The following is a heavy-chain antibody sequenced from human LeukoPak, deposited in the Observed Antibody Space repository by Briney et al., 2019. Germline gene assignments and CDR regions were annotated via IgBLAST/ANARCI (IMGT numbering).Heavy chain of an antibody. J-gene: IGHJ4*02. V-gene: IGHV4-39*01. D-gene: IGHD3-3*01. CDR1: GGSISSSSYY. CDR2: IYYSGST. CDR3: ARATYYDFWSGYSDFDY. Sequence: SETLSLTCTVSGGSISSSSYYWGWIRQPPGKGLEWIGSIYYSGSTHYNPSLKSRVTISVDTSKNQFSLKLSSVTAADTAVYYCARATYYDFWSGYSDFDYWGQGTLVTVSS.